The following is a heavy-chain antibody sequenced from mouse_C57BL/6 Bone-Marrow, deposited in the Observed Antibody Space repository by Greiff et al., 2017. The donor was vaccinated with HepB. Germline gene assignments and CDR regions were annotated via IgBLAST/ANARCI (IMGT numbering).Heavy chain of an antibody. J-gene: IGHJ4*01. CDR1: GFTFSSYG. Sequence: EVKLMESGGDLVKPGGSLKLSCAASGFTFSSYGMSWVRQTPDKRLEWVATISSGGSYTYYPDSVKGRFTISRDNAKNTLYLQMSSLKSEDTAMYYCARQGDNEYYAMDYWGQGTSVTVSS. CDR2: ISSGGSYT. D-gene: IGHD1-3*01. CDR3: ARQGDNEYYAMDY. V-gene: IGHV5-6*01.